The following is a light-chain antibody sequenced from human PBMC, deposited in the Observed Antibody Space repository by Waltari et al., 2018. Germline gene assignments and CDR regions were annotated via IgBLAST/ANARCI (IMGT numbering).Light chain of an antibody. J-gene: IGKJ1*01. CDR1: QSINSFY. V-gene: IGKV3-20*01. CDR2: DTS. CDR3: QQYGNSRT. Sequence: EIVLTQSPGTLSLSPGERATLSCRASQSINSFYFAWYQQKPGQAPSLLLYDTSTRATGVPDRFTGSGSGTDFALTISRLEPEDFAVYYCQQYGNSRTFGQGTKVEIK.